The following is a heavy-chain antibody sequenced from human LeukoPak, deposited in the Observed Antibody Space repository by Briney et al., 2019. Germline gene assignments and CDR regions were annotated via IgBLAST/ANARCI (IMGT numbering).Heavy chain of an antibody. J-gene: IGHJ4*02. CDR1: GGSFSGYY. CDR3: ASWYSSGWYGY. Sequence: SETLSLTCAVYGGSFSGYYWSWIRQPPGKGLEWIGEINHSGSTNYNPSLKSRVTISVDTSKNQFSLKLSSVTAADTAVYYCASWYSSGWYGYWGQGTLVTVSS. CDR2: INHSGST. V-gene: IGHV4-34*01. D-gene: IGHD6-19*01.